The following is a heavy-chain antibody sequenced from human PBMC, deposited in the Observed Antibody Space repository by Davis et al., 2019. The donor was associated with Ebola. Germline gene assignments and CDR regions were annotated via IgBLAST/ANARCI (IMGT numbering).Heavy chain of an antibody. V-gene: IGHV1-2*02. CDR3: ARGSYYYDSSGPFASNYYYYMDV. D-gene: IGHD3-22*01. CDR2: INPNSGGT. CDR1: GYTFTGYY. Sequence: ASVKVSCKASGYTFTGYYMHWVRQAPGQGLEWMGWINPNSGGTNYAQKFQGRVTMTRDTSISTAYMELSRLRSDDTAVYYCARGSYYYDSSGPFASNYYYYMDVWGKGTTVTVSS. J-gene: IGHJ6*03.